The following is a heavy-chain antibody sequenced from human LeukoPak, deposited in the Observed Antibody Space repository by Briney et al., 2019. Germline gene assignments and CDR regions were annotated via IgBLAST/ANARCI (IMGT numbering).Heavy chain of an antibody. D-gene: IGHD3-3*01. CDR2: ISSSSSYI. Sequence: GGSLRLSCAASGFAFSDFWMSWVRQAPGKGLEWVSSISSSSSYIYYADSVKGRFTISRDNTKNSLYLQMNSLRAEDTAVYYCARVKGNGITIFGGGDYFDYWGQGTLVTVSS. CDR1: GFAFSDFW. CDR3: ARVKGNGITIFGGGDYFDY. V-gene: IGHV3-21*04. J-gene: IGHJ4*02.